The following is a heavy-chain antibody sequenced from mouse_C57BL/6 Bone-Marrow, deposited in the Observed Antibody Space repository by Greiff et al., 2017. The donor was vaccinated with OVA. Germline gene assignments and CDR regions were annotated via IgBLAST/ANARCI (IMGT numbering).Heavy chain of an antibody. Sequence: QVQLQQPGAELVKPGASVKLSCKASGYTFTSYWMHWVKQRPGQGLEWIGMIHPNSGSTNYNEKFKSKATLTVDKSSSTAYMQLSSLTSEDSAVFNGARDYGSKYYCDDGGKGTTLTGAS. CDR2: IHPNSGST. CDR1: GYTFTSYW. CDR3: ARDYGSKYYCDD. V-gene: IGHV1-64*01. J-gene: IGHJ2*01. D-gene: IGHD1-1*01.